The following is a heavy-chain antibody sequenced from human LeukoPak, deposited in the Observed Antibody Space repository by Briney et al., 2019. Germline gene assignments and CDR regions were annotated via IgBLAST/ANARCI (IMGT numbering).Heavy chain of an antibody. J-gene: IGHJ6*03. V-gene: IGHV5-51*01. CDR2: IYPGDSDT. CDR1: GYSFTSYW. Sequence: GESLKISCKGSGYSFTSYWIGWVRQMPGKGLEWMGIIYPGDSDTRYSPSFQGQVTISADKSISTAYLQWSSLKASDTAMYYCARQRYSSNYSYYYMDVWGKGTTVTVSS. CDR3: ARQRYSSNYSYYYMDV. D-gene: IGHD5-18*01.